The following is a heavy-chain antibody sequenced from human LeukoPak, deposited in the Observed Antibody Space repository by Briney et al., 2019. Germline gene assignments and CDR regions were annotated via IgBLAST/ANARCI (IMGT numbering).Heavy chain of an antibody. J-gene: IGHJ4*02. Sequence: SETLSLTCTVSGGSISTYHWNWIRRSPGKGLEWISYVQSTGNRNYNPSLKSRVTMFLDTSKNQFALELTSVTAADTAVYYCARDKEHSYGRYFDHWGQGALVTVSS. CDR3: ARDKEHSYGRYFDH. CDR1: GGSISTYH. V-gene: IGHV4-59*01. D-gene: IGHD5-18*01. CDR2: VQSTGNR.